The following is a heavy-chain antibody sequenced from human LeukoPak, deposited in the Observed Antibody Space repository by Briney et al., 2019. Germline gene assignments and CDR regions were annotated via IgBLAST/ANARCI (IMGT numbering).Heavy chain of an antibody. J-gene: IGHJ4*02. CDR2: VYYSGTT. Sequence: SETLSLTCTVSGDSINAYYWSWIRQPPGKGLEWIGFVYYSGTTNYNPSLKSRVTISVDTSKNQFSLKLSSVTAADTAVYYCARDTLYYFDYWGQGTLVTVSS. V-gene: IGHV4-59*01. CDR3: ARDTLYYFDY. CDR1: GDSINAYY.